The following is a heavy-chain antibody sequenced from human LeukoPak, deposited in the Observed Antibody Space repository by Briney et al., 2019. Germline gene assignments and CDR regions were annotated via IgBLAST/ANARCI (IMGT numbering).Heavy chain of an antibody. Sequence: GVSLQISSQGSGYSFTNYWIGWVRPMPGKRLERMGSSYPGDSNPRYSPSFQGQVTISADKSISTAYLQWSSLKASDTAMYYCARTVGATNYYYMDVWGKGTTVTISS. V-gene: IGHV5-51*01. CDR3: ARTVGATNYYYMDV. J-gene: IGHJ6*03. CDR1: GYSFTNYW. CDR2: SYPGDSNP. D-gene: IGHD1-26*01.